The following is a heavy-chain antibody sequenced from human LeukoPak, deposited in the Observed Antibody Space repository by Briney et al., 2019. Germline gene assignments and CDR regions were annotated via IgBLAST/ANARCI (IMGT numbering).Heavy chain of an antibody. D-gene: IGHD6-13*01. CDR3: AKDRSPYSGYSSSRTEYFQH. V-gene: IGHV3-30*18. Sequence: GGSLRLSCAASGFTFSSYGMHWVRQAPGKGLEWVAVISYDGSNKYYADSVKGRFTISRDNSKNTLYLQMNSLRAEDTAVYYCAKDRSPYSGYSSSRTEYFQHWGQGTLVTVSS. CDR2: ISYDGSNK. J-gene: IGHJ1*01. CDR1: GFTFSSYG.